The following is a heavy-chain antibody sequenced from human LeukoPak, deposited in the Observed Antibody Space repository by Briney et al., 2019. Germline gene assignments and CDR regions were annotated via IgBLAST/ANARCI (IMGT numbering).Heavy chain of an antibody. Sequence: PSETLSLTCTVSGGSISPYFWSWIRQPPGKGLEWIGYISYAGSTNYNPSLKSRVAISVDTSKNQFSLQLSSVTAADTAVYYCARDDYRGVTNFDPWGQGTLVTVSS. J-gene: IGHJ5*02. CDR3: ARDDYRGVTNFDP. D-gene: IGHD3-10*01. CDR1: GGSISPYF. V-gene: IGHV4-59*01. CDR2: ISYAGST.